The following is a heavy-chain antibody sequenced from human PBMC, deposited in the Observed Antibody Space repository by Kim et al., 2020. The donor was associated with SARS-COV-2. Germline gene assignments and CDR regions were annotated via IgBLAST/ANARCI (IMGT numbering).Heavy chain of an antibody. CDR2: INTNTGNP. V-gene: IGHV7-4-1*02. D-gene: IGHD6-6*01. Sequence: ASVKVSCKASGYTFTSYAMNWVRQAPGQGLEWMGWINTNTGNPTYAQGFTGRFVFSLDTSVSTAYLQISSLKAEDTAVYYCARGPYSARYGSSYNWFDPWGQGTLVTVSS. CDR1: GYTFTSYA. J-gene: IGHJ5*02. CDR3: ARGPYSARYGSSYNWFDP.